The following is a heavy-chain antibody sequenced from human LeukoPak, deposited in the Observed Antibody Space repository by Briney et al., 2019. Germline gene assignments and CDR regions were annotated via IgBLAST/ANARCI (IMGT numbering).Heavy chain of an antibody. Sequence: GGSLRPPCTASGSTFGNYPLSWFRQPPGRGLGWVGFIRTKAYGGTTEYAASVKGRFTISRDDSKSIAYLQMNSLKTEDAAVYYCGYCSSTSWPLYYFDYWGQGTLVTVSS. CDR3: GYCSSTSWPLYYFDY. D-gene: IGHD2-2*01. CDR2: IRTKAYGGTT. CDR1: GSTFGNYP. J-gene: IGHJ4*02. V-gene: IGHV3-49*03.